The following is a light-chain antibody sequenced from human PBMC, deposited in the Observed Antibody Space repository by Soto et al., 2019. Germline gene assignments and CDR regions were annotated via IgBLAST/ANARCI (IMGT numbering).Light chain of an antibody. J-gene: IGKJ4*02. CDR3: QQYNVWPLS. CDR1: QSVNSN. CDR2: VAS. V-gene: IGKV3-15*01. Sequence: EIVMTQSPVTLSVSPGDRATLSCRASQSVNSNLAWYQHKPGQTPKLLIYVASTSATGIPARFSGSGSGTEFTLTIGSLQAEDFAVYYCQQYNVWPLSFGGGTKVEFK.